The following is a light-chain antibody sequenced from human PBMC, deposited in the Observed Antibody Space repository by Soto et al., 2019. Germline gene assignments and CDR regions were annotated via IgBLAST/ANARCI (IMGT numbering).Light chain of an antibody. V-gene: IGKV1-9*01. CDR3: QQLNNYPPLT. CDR1: QGISSY. J-gene: IGKJ4*01. Sequence: DIQLTQSPSFLSASVGDRVTITCRASQGISSYLAWYQQKPGKAPKLLIYAASTLQSGVPSRFSGCGSGTEFTLTISSLQPEDFATYYWQQLNNYPPLTFGGGTKVEIK. CDR2: AAS.